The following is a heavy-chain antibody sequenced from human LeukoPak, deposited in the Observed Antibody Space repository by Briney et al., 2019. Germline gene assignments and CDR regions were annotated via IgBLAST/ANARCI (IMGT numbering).Heavy chain of an antibody. CDR3: ARFPPRARLYDFWSGPPYYYYGMDV. J-gene: IGHJ6*02. V-gene: IGHV1-18*01. Sequence: ASVKVSCKASGYTFTSYGISWVRQAPGRGLEWMGWISAYNGNTNYAQKLQGRVTMTTDTSTSTAYMELRSLRSDDTAVYYCARFPPRARLYDFWSGPPYYYYGMDVWGQGTTVTVSS. CDR1: GYTFTSYG. CDR2: ISAYNGNT. D-gene: IGHD3-3*01.